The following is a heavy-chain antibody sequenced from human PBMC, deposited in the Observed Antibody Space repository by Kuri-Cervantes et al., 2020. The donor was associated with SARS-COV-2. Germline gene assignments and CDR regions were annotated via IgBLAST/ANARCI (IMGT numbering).Heavy chain of an antibody. CDR1: GFTFSSYG. V-gene: IGHV3-33*01. CDR3: ARCAFTDYSNYYYYYYYGTDV. Sequence: GGSLRLSCAASGFTFSSYGMHWVRQAPGKGLEWVAVIWYDGSNKYYADSVKGRFTISRDNSKNTLYLQMNSLRAEDTAVYYCARCAFTDYSNYYYYYYYGTDVWGQGTTVTVSS. D-gene: IGHD4-11*01. J-gene: IGHJ6*02. CDR2: IWYDGSNK.